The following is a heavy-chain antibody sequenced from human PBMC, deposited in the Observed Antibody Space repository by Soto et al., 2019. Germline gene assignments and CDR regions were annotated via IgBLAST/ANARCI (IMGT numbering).Heavy chain of an antibody. CDR2: ILYDGSNK. CDR3: ARGEYRNGDYVVDAFDI. V-gene: IGHV3-33*01. CDR1: GFTFSSYG. J-gene: IGHJ3*02. Sequence: QVQLGESGGGVVQPGRSLRLSCAASGFTFSSYGMHWVRQAPGKGLEWVAVILYDGSNKYYADSVKGRFTISRDNAKNRLYMQLNILRAEDTAVYYCARGEYRNGDYVVDAFDIWGQGPMVTVSS. D-gene: IGHD4-17*01.